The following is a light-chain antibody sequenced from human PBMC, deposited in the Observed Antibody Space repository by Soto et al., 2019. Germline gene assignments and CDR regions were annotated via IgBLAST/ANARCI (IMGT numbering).Light chain of an antibody. V-gene: IGKV3-11*01. CDR2: GAS. Sequence: EIMLTQSPATLSLSPGERATLSCRASQSISISLAWYQQKPGQPPRLLIYGASNRATGIQARFSGSGSGTDFTLTISSLEPDDFAVYYCQQRSSWPITFGQGTRLEIK. CDR1: QSISIS. CDR3: QQRSSWPIT. J-gene: IGKJ5*01.